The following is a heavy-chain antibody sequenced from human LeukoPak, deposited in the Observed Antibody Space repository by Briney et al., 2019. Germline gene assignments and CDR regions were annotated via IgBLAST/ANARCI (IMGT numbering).Heavy chain of an antibody. CDR2: ISYDGSNK. Sequence: GGSLRLSCAASGFTFSSYGMHWVRQAPGKGLEWVAVISYDGSNKYYADSVKGRFTIPRDNSKNSLYLQMNSLRAEDTAVYYCANSGWSPVEWGQGTLVTVSS. CDR1: GFTFSSYG. D-gene: IGHD6-19*01. J-gene: IGHJ4*02. V-gene: IGHV3-30*18. CDR3: ANSGWSPVE.